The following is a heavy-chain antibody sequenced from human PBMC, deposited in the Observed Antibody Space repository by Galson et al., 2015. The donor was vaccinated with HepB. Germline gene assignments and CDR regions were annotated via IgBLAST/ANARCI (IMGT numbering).Heavy chain of an antibody. V-gene: IGHV3-7*03. CDR1: GFTFSSYW. CDR3: ARDSPPSYYYDSSGYSENYGMDV. CDR2: IKQDGSEK. D-gene: IGHD3-22*01. Sequence: SLRLSCAPSGFTFSSYWMSWVRQAPGKGLEWVANIKQDGSEKYYVDSVKGRFTISRDNAKNSLYLQMNSLRAEDTAVYYCARDSPPSYYYDSSGYSENYGMDVWGQGTTVTVSS. J-gene: IGHJ6*02.